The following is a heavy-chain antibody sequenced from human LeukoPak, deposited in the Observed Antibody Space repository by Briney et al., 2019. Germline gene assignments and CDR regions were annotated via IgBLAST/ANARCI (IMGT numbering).Heavy chain of an antibody. Sequence: PSQTLSLTCTVSGGSISSGDYYWSWIRQPPGKGLEWIGRIYTSGSTNYNPSLKSRVTMSVDTSKNQFSLKLSSVTAADTAVYYCARGEEGSIAVDYWGQGTLVTVSS. V-gene: IGHV4-61*02. CDR3: ARGEEGSIAVDY. CDR2: IYTSGST. D-gene: IGHD6-6*01. J-gene: IGHJ4*02. CDR1: GGSISSGDYY.